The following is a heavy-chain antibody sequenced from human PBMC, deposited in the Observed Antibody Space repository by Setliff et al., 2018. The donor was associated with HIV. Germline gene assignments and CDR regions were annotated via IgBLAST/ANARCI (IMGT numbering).Heavy chain of an antibody. CDR1: GYTLTELS. CDR2: FDPEDGET. J-gene: IGHJ4*02. CDR3: AKEGEGSGWSRLDY. V-gene: IGHV1-24*01. D-gene: IGHD6-19*01. Sequence: ASVKVSCKVSGYTLTELSRHWVRQAPGKGLEWMGGFDPEDGETIYAQKFQGRVTMTEDTSTDTAYMELSSLRPEDTAVYYCAKEGEGSGWSRLDYWGQGTVVTVSS.